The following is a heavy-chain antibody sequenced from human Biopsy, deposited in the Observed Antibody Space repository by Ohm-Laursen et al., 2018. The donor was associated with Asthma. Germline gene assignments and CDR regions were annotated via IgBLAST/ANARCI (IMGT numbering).Heavy chain of an antibody. CDR1: GGTFSTSG. CDR3: ARDYDGDYVQRHLPLAY. V-gene: IGHV1-69*13. D-gene: IGHD4-17*01. CDR2: IIPFYGTA. J-gene: IGHJ4*02. Sequence: SVKVSCKPSGGTFSTSGISWVRQAPGQGLEWMGRIIPFYGTATYAQNFQGRLTLTADESTSTAYMELSSLRSEDTAVYFCARDYDGDYVQRHLPLAYWGQGTLVTVSS.